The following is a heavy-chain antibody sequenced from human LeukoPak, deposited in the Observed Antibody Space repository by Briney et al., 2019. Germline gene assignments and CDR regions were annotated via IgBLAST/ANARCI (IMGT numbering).Heavy chain of an antibody. CDR3: APDRRCSSTRCYPYNFDY. J-gene: IGHJ4*02. CDR1: GFTFTSSA. CDR2: IGVGSGNT. Sequence: ASVKVSCKASGFTFTSSAVQWVRQARGQRLEWIGWIGVGSGNTNYAQKFQERVTITRDMSTSTAYMELSSLRSDDTAVYYCAPDRRCSSTRCYPYNFDYWGPGTLVTVSS. V-gene: IGHV1-58*01. D-gene: IGHD2-2*01.